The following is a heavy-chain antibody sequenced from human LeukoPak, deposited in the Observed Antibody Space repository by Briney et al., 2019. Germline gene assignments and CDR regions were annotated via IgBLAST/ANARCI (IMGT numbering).Heavy chain of an antibody. CDR2: ISSGGDAT. CDR1: GFIFSIHN. D-gene: IGHD3-10*01. V-gene: IGHV3-48*04. Sequence: QAGGSLRLSCAASGFIFSIHNMDWVRQAPGKGLEWISYISSGGDATHYADSVKGRFTISRDNAKNSLYLQMNSLRLEDTAVYYCAKDHTLARGVHSGFEYWGQGTLVTVSS. J-gene: IGHJ4*02. CDR3: AKDHTLARGVHSGFEY.